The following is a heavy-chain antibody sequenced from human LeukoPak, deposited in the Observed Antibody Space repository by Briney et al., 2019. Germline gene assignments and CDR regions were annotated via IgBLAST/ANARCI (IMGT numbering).Heavy chain of an antibody. V-gene: IGHV4-59*01. CDR1: NDFISSYY. D-gene: IGHD6-25*01. J-gene: IGHJ4*02. CDR3: ARTAPSGTFDY. CDR2: IYYSGST. Sequence: PSETLSLTCTVSNDFISSYYWSWIRQPPGKGLEWIGYIYYSGSTNYNPSLKSRVTISVDTSKNQFSLKLSSVTAADTAVYYCARTAPSGTFDYWGQGTLVTVSS.